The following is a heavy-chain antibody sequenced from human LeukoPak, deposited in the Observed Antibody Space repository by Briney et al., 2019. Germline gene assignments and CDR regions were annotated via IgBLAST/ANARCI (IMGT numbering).Heavy chain of an antibody. D-gene: IGHD3-22*01. CDR3: AKDVSGYYYYFDY. V-gene: IGHV3-23*01. CDR1: GFTFISYA. J-gene: IGHJ4*02. CDR2: ISVGGGST. Sequence: PGGSLRLSCAASGFTFISYAMSWVRQAPGKGLEWVSGISVGGGSTYYADSVKGRFTISRDNSKNTLYLQMNSLRADDTAVYYCAKDVSGYYYYFDYWGQGTLVTVSS.